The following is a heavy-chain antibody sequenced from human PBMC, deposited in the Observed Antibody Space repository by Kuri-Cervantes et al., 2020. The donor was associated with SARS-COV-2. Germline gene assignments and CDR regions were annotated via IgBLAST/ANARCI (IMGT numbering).Heavy chain of an antibody. CDR3: ARGGSYDFWSGYWGYYGMDV. CDR2: ISDYNGNT. J-gene: IGHJ6*02. D-gene: IGHD3-3*01. Sequence: SVKVSCVASGYTFTRYGISWVRQPPGQGLEWMGWISDYNGNTNYAQKLQGRVTMTTDTSTSTAYMALRSLRSDDTAVYYCARGGSYDFWSGYWGYYGMDVWGQGTTVTVSS. CDR1: GYTFTRYG. V-gene: IGHV1-18*01.